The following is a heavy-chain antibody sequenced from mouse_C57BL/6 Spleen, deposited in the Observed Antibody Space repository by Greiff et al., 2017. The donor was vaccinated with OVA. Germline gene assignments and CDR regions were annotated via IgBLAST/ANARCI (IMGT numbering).Heavy chain of an antibody. CDR2: IWSVGST. V-gene: IGHV2-6*03. D-gene: IGHD2-4*01. Sequence: QVQLQESGPGLVAPSHSLSITCTVSGFLLTSYGVPWVRQPPGKGLEWLVVIWSVGSTTYNSALKSRLSISKDNSKSQVFLKMNSLQTDDTAMYYCAREGNYDYDVFAYWGQGTLVTVSA. CDR3: AREGNYDYDVFAY. CDR1: GFLLTSYG. J-gene: IGHJ3*01.